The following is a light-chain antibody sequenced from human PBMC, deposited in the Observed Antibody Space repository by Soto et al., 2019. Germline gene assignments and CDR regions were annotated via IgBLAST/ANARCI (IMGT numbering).Light chain of an antibody. CDR1: QTINSW. V-gene: IGKV1-5*01. CDR2: DAS. J-gene: IGKJ1*01. CDR3: HQYDSDSSRP. Sequence: DIQMTQSPSTLSASVGDRVTITCRASQTINSWLAWYQQKPGKAPKVLIFDASSLKTGVPSRFSGSGSGTEFALTISNLQPDDFATYYCHQYDSDSSRPFGQGTKVEIK.